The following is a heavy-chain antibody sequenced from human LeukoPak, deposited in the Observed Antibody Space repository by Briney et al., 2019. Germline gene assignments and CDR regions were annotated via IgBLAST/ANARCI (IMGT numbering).Heavy chain of an antibody. J-gene: IGHJ4*02. D-gene: IGHD1-14*01. CDR2: IIPIFGTA. CDR1: GGTFSSYA. CDR3: ARGDHLPDY. Sequence: GASVKVSCKASGGTFSSYAISWVRQAPGQGLEWMGGIIPIFGTANYAQKFQGRVTITRNTSISTAYMELSSLRSEDTAVYYCARGDHLPDYWGQGTLVTVSS. V-gene: IGHV1-69*05.